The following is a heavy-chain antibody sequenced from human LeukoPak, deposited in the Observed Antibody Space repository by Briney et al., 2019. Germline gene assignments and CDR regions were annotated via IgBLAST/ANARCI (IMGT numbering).Heavy chain of an antibody. J-gene: IGHJ3*01. CDR3: SRDGGDSENSAFDV. Sequence: GGSLRLSYAASGFIFSDYILDWVRQAPGKGLEWVGRIRRKRNGYTTEYAASVKGRFTISRDDSNNSLYLHMNNLKIEDTAVYYCSRDGGDSENSAFDVWGQGTMVTVSS. V-gene: IGHV3-72*01. CDR1: GFIFSDYI. CDR2: IRRKRNGYTT. D-gene: IGHD3-16*01.